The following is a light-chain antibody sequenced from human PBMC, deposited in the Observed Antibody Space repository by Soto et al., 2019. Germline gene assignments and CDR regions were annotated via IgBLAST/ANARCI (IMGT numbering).Light chain of an antibody. V-gene: IGLV2-14*01. CDR1: NSDVGGYNY. J-gene: IGLJ1*01. Sequence: QSVLTQPASVSGSPGQSITISCTGTNSDVGGYNYVSWYQQHPGKAPKLMIYDVSNRPSGVSNRFSGSKSGNTASLTISGLQADDFADYYCSSYTSISIYVFGAGTKVTVL. CDR3: SSYTSISIYV. CDR2: DVS.